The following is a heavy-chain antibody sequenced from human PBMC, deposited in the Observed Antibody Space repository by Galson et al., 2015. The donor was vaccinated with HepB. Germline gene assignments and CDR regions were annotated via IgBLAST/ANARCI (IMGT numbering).Heavy chain of an antibody. J-gene: IGHJ4*02. CDR3: AKDRGYCSGGTCYWDF. CDR2: ISASGGSI. V-gene: IGHV3-23*01. Sequence: SLRLSCAASGFTFTRYAMSWVRQAPGKGLEWVSSISASGGSIYNADSVKGRFTISRDNSKNTLHLQMNSLRAEDTAVYYCAKDRGYCSGGTCYWDFWGQGTLVTVSS. CDR1: GFTFTRYA. D-gene: IGHD2-15*01.